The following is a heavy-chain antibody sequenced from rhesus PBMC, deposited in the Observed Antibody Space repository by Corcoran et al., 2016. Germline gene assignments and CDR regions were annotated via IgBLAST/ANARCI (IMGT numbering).Heavy chain of an antibody. J-gene: IGHJ4*01. Sequence: QVKLQESGPGLVKPLETPSLTCAVSGGSISGDYYYWSWIRQPPGKGLEWIGGIYISRGNTYSNPSLKSRVTISKDTSKTQFSLKLSSVTAADTAVYYCARGRVAAAVGYWGQGVLVTVSS. CDR1: GGSISGDYYY. CDR2: IYISRGNT. CDR3: ARGRVAAAVGY. V-gene: IGHV4S12*01. D-gene: IGHD6-31*01.